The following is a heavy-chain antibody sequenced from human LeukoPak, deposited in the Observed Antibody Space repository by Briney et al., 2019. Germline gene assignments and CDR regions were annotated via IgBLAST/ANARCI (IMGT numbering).Heavy chain of an antibody. CDR3: AKPAKTDYADY. CDR2: ISGSSGST. Sequence: GGSLRLSCAASGFTFSNYAMSWVRLAPGKGLEWVSTISGSSGSTYYADSVKGRFTISRDNSKNTLYLQMTSLRAEDTALYYCAKPAKTDYADYWGQGTLVTVSS. V-gene: IGHV3-23*01. CDR1: GFTFSNYA. D-gene: IGHD1-14*01. J-gene: IGHJ4*02.